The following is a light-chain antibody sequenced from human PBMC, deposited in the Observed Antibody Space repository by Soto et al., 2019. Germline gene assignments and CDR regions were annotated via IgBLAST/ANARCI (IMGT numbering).Light chain of an antibody. J-gene: IGKJ1*01. CDR1: QSVSSSY. CDR2: GAS. CDR3: QQYGSSPRT. V-gene: IGKV3-20*01. Sequence: EIVLTQSPGTQSLSPGERATLSCRASQSVSSSYLAWYQQKPGQAPRLLIYGASSRATGIPDRFSGSGSGTDFTLTISRLEPEDFGVYYCQQYGSSPRTFGQGTKVDIK.